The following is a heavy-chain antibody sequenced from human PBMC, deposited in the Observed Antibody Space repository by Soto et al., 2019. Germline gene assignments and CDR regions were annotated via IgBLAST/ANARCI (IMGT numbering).Heavy chain of an antibody. V-gene: IGHV1-8*01. J-gene: IGHJ3*02. Sequence: ASVKVSCKAFGYTFASYEINWVRQATGQGLEWMGWMNPNSGNTGYAQKFQGRVTMTRNTSISTAYMELSSLRSEDTAVYYCARRIAAAGTGGAFDIWGQGTMVTVSS. CDR1: GYTFASYE. D-gene: IGHD6-13*01. CDR3: ARRIAAAGTGGAFDI. CDR2: MNPNSGNT.